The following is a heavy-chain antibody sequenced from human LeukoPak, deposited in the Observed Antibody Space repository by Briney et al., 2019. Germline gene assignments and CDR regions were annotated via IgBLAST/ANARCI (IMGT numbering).Heavy chain of an antibody. D-gene: IGHD2-15*01. CDR1: GYXFTSYW. Sequence: GESLKISCNGSGYXFTSYWICWVRQMPGKGLEWMGTIYPGDSDTRYSPSFQGQVTISADKSISTAYLQWSSLKASDTAMYYCARRVGYCSGGSCYLDAFDIWGQGTMVTVSS. V-gene: IGHV5-51*01. CDR2: IYPGDSDT. CDR3: ARRVGYCSGGSCYLDAFDI. J-gene: IGHJ3*02.